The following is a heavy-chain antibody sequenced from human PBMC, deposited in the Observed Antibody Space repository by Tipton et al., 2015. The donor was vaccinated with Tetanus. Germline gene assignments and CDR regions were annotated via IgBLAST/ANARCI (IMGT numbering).Heavy chain of an antibody. J-gene: IGHJ4*02. D-gene: IGHD6-13*01. CDR3: AKEKQLVPSFDH. V-gene: IGHV3-23*01. CDR1: GFAFRSYT. Sequence: ESLRLSCAASGFAFRSYTMNWVRQAPGKGLEWVSSISGSAGSTYYADSVKGRFTILRDNSNSTLYLEMNNLRADDTAVYYCAKEKQLVPSFDHWGQGTLVIVSS. CDR2: ISGSAGST.